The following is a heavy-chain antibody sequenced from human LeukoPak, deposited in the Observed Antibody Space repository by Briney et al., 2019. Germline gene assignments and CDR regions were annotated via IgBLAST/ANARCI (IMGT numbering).Heavy chain of an antibody. J-gene: IGHJ6*02. V-gene: IGHV3-49*04. CDR3: TSSMRAGYYYYGIDV. Sequence: PGGSLRLSCAASGFTFGDYPMSWVRQAPGKGREGVGFIRSKTYGCTTEYAGGVKGRVTISRDDAKRIAYLQMSSLKTEDTAVYFCTSSMRAGYYYYGIDVWGQGTTVTVSS. CDR1: GFTFGDYP. CDR2: IRSKTYGCTT.